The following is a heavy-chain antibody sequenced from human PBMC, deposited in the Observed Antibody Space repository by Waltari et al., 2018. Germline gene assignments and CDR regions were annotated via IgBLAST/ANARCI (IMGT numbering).Heavy chain of an antibody. CDR3: ARHFSSGWTYYYGLDV. J-gene: IGHJ6*02. V-gene: IGHV4-39*01. D-gene: IGHD6-19*01. CDR1: GGSISSSSHY. Sequence: QLQLQESGPGLVKPSETVSLTCTVSGGSISSSSHYWGWIRQPPGKGLEWIGSIYYTGSTYYSSSFQSRVTVSVDTSKNQFSLTLRSVTAADTAVYYCARHFSSGWTYYYGLDVWGQGTTVTVSS. CDR2: IYYTGST.